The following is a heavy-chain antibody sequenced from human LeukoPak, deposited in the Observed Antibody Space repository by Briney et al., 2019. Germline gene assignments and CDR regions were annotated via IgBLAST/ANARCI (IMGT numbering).Heavy chain of an antibody. Sequence: GGSLRLSCAASGFTFSSYSMNWVRQAPGKGLEWVSSISSSSSYIYYADSVRGRFTISRDNAKNSLYLQMNSLRAEDTAVYYCARDMRFGELSWFDPWGQGTLVTVSS. V-gene: IGHV3-21*01. J-gene: IGHJ5*02. D-gene: IGHD3-10*01. CDR2: ISSSSSYI. CDR3: ARDMRFGELSWFDP. CDR1: GFTFSSYS.